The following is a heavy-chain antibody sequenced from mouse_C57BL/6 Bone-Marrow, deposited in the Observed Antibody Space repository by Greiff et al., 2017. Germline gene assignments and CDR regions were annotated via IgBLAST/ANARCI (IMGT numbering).Heavy chain of an antibody. CDR1: GYTFTSYG. CDR3: ARGSKPY. J-gene: IGHJ3*01. D-gene: IGHD2-5*01. CDR2: IYPRSGNT. Sequence: QVQLQQSGAELARPGASVKLSCKASGYTFTSYGISWVKQRTGQGLEWIGEIYPRSGNTYYNEKFKGKATLTADKSSSTAYMELRSLTSEDSAVYFCARGSKPYWGQGTLVTVSA. V-gene: IGHV1-81*01.